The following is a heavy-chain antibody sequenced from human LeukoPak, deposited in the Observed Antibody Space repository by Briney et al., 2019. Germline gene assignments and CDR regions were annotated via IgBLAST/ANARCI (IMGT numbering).Heavy chain of an antibody. CDR2: TFWDEDQ. J-gene: IGHJ4*02. CDR3: AQKESIVSYHFVD. V-gene: IGHV2-5*02. CDR1: RVSLTPTARG. D-gene: IGHD2/OR15-2a*01. Sequence: ASGATLVKPTWTLTLTCTFARVSLTPTARGVGGIRQPPGKALEWLALTFWDEDQRYIPSLKRRLILTKDTPKDQLVLTMTIMDPVDTATYYCAQKESIVSYHFVDWGQGTLVTVSS.